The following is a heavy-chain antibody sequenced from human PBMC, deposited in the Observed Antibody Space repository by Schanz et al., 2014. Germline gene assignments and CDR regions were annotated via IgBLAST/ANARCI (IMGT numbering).Heavy chain of an antibody. D-gene: IGHD2-15*01. CDR3: ARGGVVVVTAALNWFDP. V-gene: IGHV7-4-1*02. CDR2: INTNNGDP. CDR1: EYTFTRHY. J-gene: IGHJ5*02. Sequence: QVQWVQSGADVKKPGTAVKVSCKASEYTFTRHYMHWVRQAPGQGLEWMGWINTNNGDPTYAQGFTGRFVFSLDTSVSTAYLQISSLKAEDTAVYYCARGGVVVVTAALNWFDPWGQGTLVTVSS.